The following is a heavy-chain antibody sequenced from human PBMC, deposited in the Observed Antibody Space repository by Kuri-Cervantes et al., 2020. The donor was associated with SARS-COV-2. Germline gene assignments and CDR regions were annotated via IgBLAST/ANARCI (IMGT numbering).Heavy chain of an antibody. D-gene: IGHD3-16*01. CDR3: ARGRVYARRIYYYYYGMDV. CDR1: GGSFSGYY. Sequence: SETLSLTCAVYGGSFSGYYWSWIRQPPGKGLEWIGEIKHSGSTNYNPSLKIRVTISVDTSKNQFSLKLSSVPAANTAVYYCARGRVYARRIYYYYYGMDVWGQGTTVTVSS. CDR2: IKHSGST. V-gene: IGHV4-34*01. J-gene: IGHJ6*02.